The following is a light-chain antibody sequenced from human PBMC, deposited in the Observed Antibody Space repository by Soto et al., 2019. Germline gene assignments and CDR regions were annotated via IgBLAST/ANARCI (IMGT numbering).Light chain of an antibody. Sequence: QSVLTQPASVSGSPGQSVTISCTGTSSDVGSYNLVSWYQQHPGTAPKLLIYDGSKRPSGVSNRFSGSKSGNTASLTISGLQAEDEADYYCYSYAGSSSPSVFGTGTKLTVL. CDR1: SSDVGSYNL. V-gene: IGLV2-23*01. J-gene: IGLJ1*01. CDR3: YSYAGSSSPSV. CDR2: DGS.